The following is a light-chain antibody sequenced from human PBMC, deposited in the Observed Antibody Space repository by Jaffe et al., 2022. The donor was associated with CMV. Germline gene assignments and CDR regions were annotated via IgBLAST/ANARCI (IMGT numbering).Light chain of an antibody. CDR3: QQSYSTLIT. J-gene: IGKJ5*01. V-gene: IGKV1-NL1*01. CDR2: AAS. CDR1: QGISNS. Sequence: DIQMTQSPSSLSASVGDRVTITCRASQGISNSLAWYQQKPGKAPKLLLYAASRLESGVPSRFSGSGSGTDYTLTISSLQPEDFASYYCQQSYSTLITFGQGTRLEIK.